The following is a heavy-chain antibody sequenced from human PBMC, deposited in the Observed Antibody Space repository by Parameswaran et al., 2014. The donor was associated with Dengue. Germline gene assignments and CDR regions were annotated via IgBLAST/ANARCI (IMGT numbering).Heavy chain of an antibody. CDR2: ISSSSSYI. Sequence: VRQMPGKGLEWVSSISSSSSYIYYADSVKGRFTISRDNAKNSLYLQMNSLRAEDTAVYYCARSLPPTIFGVVIRSGDYYYYGMDVWGQGTTVTVSS. CDR3: ARSLPPTIFGVVIRSGDYYYYGMDV. V-gene: IGHV3-21*01. D-gene: IGHD3-3*01. J-gene: IGHJ6*02.